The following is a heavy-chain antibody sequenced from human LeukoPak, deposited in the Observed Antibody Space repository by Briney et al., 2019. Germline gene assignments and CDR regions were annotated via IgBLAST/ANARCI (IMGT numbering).Heavy chain of an antibody. CDR3: ARGYAWGSYRPFDY. Sequence: PSETLSLTCTVSGGSISSYYWSWIRQPPGKGLEWIGYIYYGGSTNYNPSLKSRVTISVDTSKNQFSLKLSSVTAADTAVYYCARGYAWGSYRPFDYWGQGTLVTVSS. J-gene: IGHJ4*02. D-gene: IGHD3-16*02. CDR1: GGSISSYY. CDR2: IYYGGST. V-gene: IGHV4-59*01.